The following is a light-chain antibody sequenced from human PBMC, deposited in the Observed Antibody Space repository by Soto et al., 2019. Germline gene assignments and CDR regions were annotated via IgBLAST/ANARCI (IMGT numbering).Light chain of an antibody. Sequence: EIVWTQSPATLSLSPGERATLSCRASQSVSSYLAWYQQKPGQAPRLLIYDASNRATGIPARFSGSGSGTDFTLNISSLEPEDFAVYYCQQRSNWPPTFGQGTRLEIK. CDR2: DAS. V-gene: IGKV3-11*01. CDR1: QSVSSY. CDR3: QQRSNWPPT. J-gene: IGKJ5*01.